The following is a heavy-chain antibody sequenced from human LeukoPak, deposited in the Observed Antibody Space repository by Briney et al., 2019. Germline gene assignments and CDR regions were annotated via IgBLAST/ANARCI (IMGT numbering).Heavy chain of an antibody. CDR2: ISGSGGST. CDR1: GFTFSSYA. Sequence: PGGSLRLSCAASGFTFSSYAMSWVRQAPGKGLEWVSAISGSGGSTYYADSVKGRFTISRDNAKNSLYLQMNSLRAEDTALYYCAKGPRERSYYFDYWGQGTLVTVSS. J-gene: IGHJ4*02. V-gene: IGHV3-23*01. CDR3: AKGPRERSYYFDY.